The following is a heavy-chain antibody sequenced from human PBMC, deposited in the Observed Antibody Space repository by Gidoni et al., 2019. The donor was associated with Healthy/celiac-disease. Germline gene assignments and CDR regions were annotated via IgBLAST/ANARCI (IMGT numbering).Heavy chain of an antibody. D-gene: IGHD6-6*01. J-gene: IGHJ2*01. CDR2: MNPNSGNT. CDR3: AREGSSYVGLAWYFDL. V-gene: IGHV1-8*01. CDR1: GYTFTSYD. Sequence: KVSCKASGYTFTSYDINWVRQATGQGLEWMGWMNPNSGNTGYAQKFQGRVTMTRNTSISTAYMELSSLRSEDTAVYYCAREGSSYVGLAWYFDLWGRGTLVTVSS.